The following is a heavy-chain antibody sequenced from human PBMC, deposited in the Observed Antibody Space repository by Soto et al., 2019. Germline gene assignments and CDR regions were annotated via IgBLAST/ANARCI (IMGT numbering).Heavy chain of an antibody. J-gene: IGHJ5*02. CDR2: ISAYNGNT. D-gene: IGHD2-15*01. CDR1: GYTFTSYG. Sequence: ASVKVSCKASGYTFTSYGISGVQEAAGQGLEWMGWISAYNGNTNYAQKLQGRGTMTTDTSTSTAYMELRSLRSDDTAVYYCARVSSVGYCSGGSCYPPDNWFDPWGQGTLVTVSS. CDR3: ARVSSVGYCSGGSCYPPDNWFDP. V-gene: IGHV1-18*01.